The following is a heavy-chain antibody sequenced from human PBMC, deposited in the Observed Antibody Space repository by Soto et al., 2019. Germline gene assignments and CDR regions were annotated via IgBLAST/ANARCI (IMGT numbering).Heavy chain of an antibody. CDR3: ARVRYSGYVDY. Sequence: PSGSPPLACSASGLRFCDYAIHGVRQAPGKGLEWVSYISSSSSTIYYADSVKGRFTISRDNAKNSLYLQMNSLRDEDTAVYYCARVRYSGYVDYWGQGTRVNVS. CDR1: GLRFCDYA. D-gene: IGHD5-12*01. V-gene: IGHV3-48*02. J-gene: IGHJ4*02. CDR2: ISSSSSTI.